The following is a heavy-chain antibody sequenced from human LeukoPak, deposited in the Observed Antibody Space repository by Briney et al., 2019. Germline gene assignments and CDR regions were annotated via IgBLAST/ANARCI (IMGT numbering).Heavy chain of an antibody. V-gene: IGHV3-23*01. CDR1: GLTFSNYG. CDR3: AEMHGYFDY. Sequence: GGSLRLSCEASGLTFSNYGMSWVRQAPGKGLQWVSAITGDGTTTYYADSVKGRFTISRDNSKNMLYLQMSSLRAEDTAVYYCAEMHGYFDYWGQAALVPVSS. D-gene: IGHD3-22*01. CDR2: ITGDGTTT. J-gene: IGHJ4*02.